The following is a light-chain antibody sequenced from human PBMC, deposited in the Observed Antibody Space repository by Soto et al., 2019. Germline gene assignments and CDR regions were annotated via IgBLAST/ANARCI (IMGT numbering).Light chain of an antibody. CDR3: QSHDSSLSAYV. V-gene: IGLV1-40*01. Sequence: VLTQPPSVSGAPGQRVTISCTGSSSNIGAGYDVHWYQQLPGTAPKLLIYGNSNRPSGVPDRFSGSKSGTSASLAITGLQAEDEADFYCQSHDSSLSAYVFGTGTKLTVL. J-gene: IGLJ1*01. CDR1: SSNIGAGYD. CDR2: GNS.